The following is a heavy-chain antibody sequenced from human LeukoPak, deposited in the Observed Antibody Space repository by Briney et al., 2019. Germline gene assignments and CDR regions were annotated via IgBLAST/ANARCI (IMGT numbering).Heavy chain of an antibody. J-gene: IGHJ4*02. D-gene: IGHD3-10*01. V-gene: IGHV3-74*01. CDR2: ISSDGSST. CDR3: ATLGSYFDY. CDR1: GFTFSSYW. Sequence: GGSLRLSCAASGFTFSSYWMHWVSQAPGKGLVWVSRISSDGSSTNYADSVMGRFTVSRDNAENTLFLQMNSLRAEDTAVYYCATLGSYFDYWGQGTLVTVSP.